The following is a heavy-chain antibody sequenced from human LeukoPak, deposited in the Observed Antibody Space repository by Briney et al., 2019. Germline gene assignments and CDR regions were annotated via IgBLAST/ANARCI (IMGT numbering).Heavy chain of an antibody. J-gene: IGHJ4*02. CDR3: AREKEAAAGQTYYFDY. Sequence: PGGSLRLSCAASGFTFNCYPMSWVRQAPGKGLEWVSAISDSGYSTYYADSVKGRFTISRDNSKNTLYLQMNSLRAEDTAVYYCAREKEAAAGQTYYFDYWGQGTLVTVSS. D-gene: IGHD6-13*01. V-gene: IGHV3-23*01. CDR2: ISDSGYST. CDR1: GFTFNCYP.